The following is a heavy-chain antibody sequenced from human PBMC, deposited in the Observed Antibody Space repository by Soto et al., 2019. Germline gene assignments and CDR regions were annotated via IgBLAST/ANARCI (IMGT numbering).Heavy chain of an antibody. V-gene: IGHV3-48*01. CDR2: ISNDGSNK. J-gene: IGHJ6*02. CDR3: VGGPTPPSASSSSFPPPYYYYGMDV. D-gene: IGHD6-6*01. CDR1: GFTFSSYS. Sequence: PGGSLRLSCASSGFTFSSYSMNLVRQAPGKGLEWVSYISNDGSNKYYADSVKGRFTISRDNPKNTLYLQMNSLRAEDTAVYYCVGGPTPPSASSSSFPPPYYYYGMDVWGQGTTVTVSS.